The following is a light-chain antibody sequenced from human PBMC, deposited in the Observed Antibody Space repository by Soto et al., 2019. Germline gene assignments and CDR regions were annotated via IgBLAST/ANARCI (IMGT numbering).Light chain of an antibody. CDR1: QSVRSAH. Sequence: DIVLTQSPGTLSVSPGERATLSCRASQSVRSAHFAWYQQRPGRAPRLLIYAASTRATGIPGMFSGSVSGTDFSHNISRLEPEDFAVNFCQKYDNSPGTFAPGTKVEIK. V-gene: IGKV3-20*01. CDR2: AAS. CDR3: QKYDNSPGT. J-gene: IGKJ1*01.